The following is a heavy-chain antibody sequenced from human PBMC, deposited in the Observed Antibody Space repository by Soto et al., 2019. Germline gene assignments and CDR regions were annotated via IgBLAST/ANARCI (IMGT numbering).Heavy chain of an antibody. J-gene: IGHJ5*02. V-gene: IGHV3-73*02. CDR3: TRHGTHAHGYKGNNWFDP. Sequence: EVQLVESGGGLVQPGGSLKLSCAASGFTFSGSAMHWVRQASGKGLEWVGRIRSKANSYATAYAASVKGRFTISRDDSKNTAYLQMNSLKTEDTAVYYCTRHGTHAHGYKGNNWFDPWGQGTLVTVSS. CDR1: GFTFSGSA. D-gene: IGHD5-12*01. CDR2: IRSKANSYAT.